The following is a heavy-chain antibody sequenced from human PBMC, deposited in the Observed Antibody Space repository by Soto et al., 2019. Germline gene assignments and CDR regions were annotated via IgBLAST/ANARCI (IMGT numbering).Heavy chain of an antibody. J-gene: IGHJ4*02. D-gene: IGHD3-22*01. Sequence: EVQLLESGGGFVQPGGSLRLSCAASGFTFVSYAMSWVRQAPGKGLEWVSGISGSGGSTYYADSVKGRFTISRDNSWNTLYMQMNSLRAEDTAVYYCVKQVASGYYYARPDYWGQGTLVTVSS. CDR3: VKQVASGYYYARPDY. CDR2: ISGSGGST. V-gene: IGHV3-23*01. CDR1: GFTFVSYA.